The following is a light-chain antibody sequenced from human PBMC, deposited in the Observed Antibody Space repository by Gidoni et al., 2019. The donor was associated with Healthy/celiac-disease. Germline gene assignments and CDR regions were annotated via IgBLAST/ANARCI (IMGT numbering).Light chain of an antibody. V-gene: IGLV2-14*03. CDR3: SSYTSSSTLYV. CDR2: YVS. J-gene: IGLJ1*01. Sequence: QSALTQPASVSGSSGLSITISCTATCSDVGCYNYVPWYQQHPGKAPKLMIYYVSNRPSGVSNRVSGSKSGNTASLTISVLQAEDEADYYCSSYTSSSTLYVFGTGTKVTV. CDR1: CSDVGCYNY.